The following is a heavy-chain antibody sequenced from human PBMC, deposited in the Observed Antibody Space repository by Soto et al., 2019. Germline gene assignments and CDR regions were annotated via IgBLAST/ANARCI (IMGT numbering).Heavy chain of an antibody. Sequence: ASVKVSCKASGYTFTSYAMHWVRQAPGQRLEWMGWINAGNGNTKYSQKFQGRVTITRDTSASTAYMELSSLRSEDTAVYYCARGRGRITIFGVVITSTPFDYWGQGTLVNVSS. CDR2: INAGNGNT. CDR3: ARGRGRITIFGVVITSTPFDY. D-gene: IGHD3-3*01. J-gene: IGHJ4*02. CDR1: GYTFTSYA. V-gene: IGHV1-3*01.